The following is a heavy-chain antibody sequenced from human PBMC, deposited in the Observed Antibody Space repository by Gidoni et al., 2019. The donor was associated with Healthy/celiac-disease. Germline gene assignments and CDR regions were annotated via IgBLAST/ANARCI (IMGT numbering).Heavy chain of an antibody. CDR1: GGSISSSNW. J-gene: IGHJ6*02. D-gene: IGHD3-22*01. V-gene: IGHV4-4*02. Sequence: QVQLQESGPGLVNPSGTLALTCAVSGGSISSSNWWSWVRQHPGKGMEWLGEIYHSGSTNYNPSLKSRVSISVDKSKNQFSLKLSSVTAADTAVYYCARDGYTDSSGYYYYGMDVWGQGTTVTVSS. CDR3: ARDGYTDSSGYYYYGMDV. CDR2: IYHSGST.